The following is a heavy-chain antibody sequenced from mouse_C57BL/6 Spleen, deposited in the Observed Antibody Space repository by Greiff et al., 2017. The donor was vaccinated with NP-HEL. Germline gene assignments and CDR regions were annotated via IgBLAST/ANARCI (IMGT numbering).Heavy chain of an antibody. Sequence: QVQLQQPGAELVMPGASVKLSCKASGYTFTSYWMHWVKQRPGQGLEWIGEIDPSDSYTNYNQKFKGKSTLTVDKSSSTAYMQLSSLTSEDSAVYYCARRIYYGNYVYFDYWGQGTTLTVSS. D-gene: IGHD2-1*01. V-gene: IGHV1-69*01. CDR3: ARRIYYGNYVYFDY. CDR1: GYTFTSYW. CDR2: IDPSDSYT. J-gene: IGHJ2*01.